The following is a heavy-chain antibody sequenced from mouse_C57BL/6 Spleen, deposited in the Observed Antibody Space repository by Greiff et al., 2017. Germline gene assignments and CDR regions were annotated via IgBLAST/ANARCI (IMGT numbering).Heavy chain of an antibody. Sequence: VKLQESGPELVKPGASVKISCKASGYAFSSSWMNWVKQRPGKGLEWIGRIYPGDGDTNYNGKFKGKATLTADKSSSTAYMQLSSLTSEDSAVYFCANYYGSSPPWFAYWGQGTLVTVSA. CDR1: GYAFSSSW. V-gene: IGHV1-82*01. D-gene: IGHD1-1*01. J-gene: IGHJ3*01. CDR2: IYPGDGDT. CDR3: ANYYGSSPPWFAY.